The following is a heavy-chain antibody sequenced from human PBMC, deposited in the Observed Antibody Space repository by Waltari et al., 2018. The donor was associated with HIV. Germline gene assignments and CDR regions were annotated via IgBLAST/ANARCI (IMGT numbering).Heavy chain of an antibody. V-gene: IGHV3-23*01. Sequence: EVQLLESGGGLVQPGGSLRLSCAASGFTFSSYAMSWVRQAPGKGLEWFSAIRGRGCSRYAADPGKGRVTITRDNCKNRLYLQMDRLRAEDRAVYYCANIGEDIVLMVYAPHAVDIWGQGTMVTVSS. D-gene: IGHD2-8*01. CDR3: ANIGEDIVLMVYAPHAVDI. J-gene: IGHJ3*02. CDR2: IRGRGCSR. CDR1: GFTFSSYA.